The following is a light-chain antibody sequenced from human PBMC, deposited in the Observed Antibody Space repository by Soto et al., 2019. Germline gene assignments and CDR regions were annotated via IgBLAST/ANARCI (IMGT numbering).Light chain of an antibody. CDR2: DAS. Sequence: DLPMTQSPSSLSASVGDRVTISCRASQIIATSLNWYQQKPGKAPKLLISDASSLQSGVPSRFSGSGSGTDFSLTISGLQPEDFATYYCQQSYNTPMYTFGQGTKLEI. CDR1: QIIATS. J-gene: IGKJ2*01. V-gene: IGKV1-39*01. CDR3: QQSYNTPMYT.